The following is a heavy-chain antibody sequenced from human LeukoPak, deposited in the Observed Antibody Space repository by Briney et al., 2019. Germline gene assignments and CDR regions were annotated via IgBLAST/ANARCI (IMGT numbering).Heavy chain of an antibody. V-gene: IGHV3-23*01. CDR1: GFTFNSYA. CDR3: AELAAGYYYYMDV. D-gene: IGHD2-15*01. Sequence: PGGSLRLSCAASGFTFNSYAMSWVRQAPGKGLEWVSTISGSDGRTYYADSVKGRFTISRDNSKNTLYLQMNSLRAEDTAVYYCAELAAGYYYYMDVWGKGTTVTVSS. CDR2: ISGSDGRT. J-gene: IGHJ6*03.